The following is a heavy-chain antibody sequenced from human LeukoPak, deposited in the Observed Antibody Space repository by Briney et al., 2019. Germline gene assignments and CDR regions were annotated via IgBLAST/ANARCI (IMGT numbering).Heavy chain of an antibody. CDR3: AKGRTGYSTSSSDY. V-gene: IGHV3-23*01. D-gene: IGHD6-6*01. CDR1: GFTFSSYA. J-gene: IGHJ4*02. Sequence: SGGSLRLSCAASGFTFSSYAMSWVRQAPGKGLEWVSAISGSGGSTYYADSVKGRFTISRDNSKNTLYLQMNSLRAEDTAVYYCAKGRTGYSTSSSDYWGQGTLVTVSS. CDR2: ISGSGGST.